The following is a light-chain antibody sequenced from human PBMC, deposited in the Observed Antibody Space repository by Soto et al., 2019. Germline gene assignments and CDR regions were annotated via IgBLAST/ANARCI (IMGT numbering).Light chain of an antibody. Sequence: EIVLTQSPYTLSVSLGEGATLSWRASQSLRSSLAWYQQKPGQAPRLLIYDASTRATGIPARFSGSGSGTDFTLTISGLQSEDFAVYYCQQYNNWPQTFGQGTKVEIK. CDR3: QQYNNWPQT. CDR1: QSLRSS. CDR2: DAS. V-gene: IGKV3-15*01. J-gene: IGKJ1*01.